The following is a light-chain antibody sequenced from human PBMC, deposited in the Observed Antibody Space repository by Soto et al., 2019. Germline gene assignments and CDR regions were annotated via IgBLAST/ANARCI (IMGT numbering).Light chain of an antibody. J-gene: IGLJ1*01. CDR1: SSDVGAYDY. Sequence: QSALPQPASVSGSPGQSIAISCTGNSSDVGAYDYVSWYQQYPGQAPKLMIYEVSNRPSGISDRFSGSKSGNTASLTISGLQAEDEADYYCCSYTGSSTPYVFGTGTKLTVL. V-gene: IGLV2-14*01. CDR2: EVS. CDR3: CSYTGSSTPYV.